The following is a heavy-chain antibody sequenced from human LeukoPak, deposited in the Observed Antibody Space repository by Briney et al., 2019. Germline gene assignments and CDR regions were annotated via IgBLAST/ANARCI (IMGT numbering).Heavy chain of an antibody. J-gene: IGHJ6*03. V-gene: IGHV1-18*04. CDR3: AREAYDSGNFRTDYYYMDV. CDR1: GYTFTGYY. D-gene: IGHD3-10*01. Sequence: GASVKVSCKASGYTFTGYYMHWVRQAPGQGLEWMGWISGYNGHTNYAQKLQGRVTMTADASTSTAYMELSRLRSDDTAVYYCAREAYDSGNFRTDYYYMDVWGIGTTVTVSS. CDR2: ISGYNGHT.